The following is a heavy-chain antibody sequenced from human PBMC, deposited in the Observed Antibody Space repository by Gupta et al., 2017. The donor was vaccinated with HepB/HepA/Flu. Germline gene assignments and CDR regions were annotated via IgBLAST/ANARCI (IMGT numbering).Heavy chain of an antibody. D-gene: IGHD6-13*01. Sequence: EVQLVESGGGLVQPGGSLRLSCAASGFTFSSYWMSWVRKAPGKGLEWVANIKQDGSEKYYVDSVKGRFTISRDNAKNSLYLQMNSLRAEDTAVYYCARGLGGSSWYGVGYWFDPWGQGTLVTVSS. J-gene: IGHJ5*02. V-gene: IGHV3-7*01. CDR3: ARGLGGSSWYGVGYWFDP. CDR1: GFTFSSYW. CDR2: IKQDGSEK.